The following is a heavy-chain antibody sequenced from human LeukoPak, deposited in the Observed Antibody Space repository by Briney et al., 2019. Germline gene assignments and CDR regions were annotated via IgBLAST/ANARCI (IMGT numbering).Heavy chain of an antibody. CDR3: ARDGDSTMVDFDY. D-gene: IGHD5-18*01. V-gene: IGHV1-2*02. J-gene: IGHJ4*02. CDR2: IFPRNEDT. Sequence: ASVNVSCKTSGYTFTDFYFYWLRQAPGQGLEWVGWIFPRNEDTNYAQKLQERVTMTRDTSISTAYMELSLLTYDDTAIYYCARDGDSTMVDFDYWGQGTLVTVSS. CDR1: GYTFTDFY.